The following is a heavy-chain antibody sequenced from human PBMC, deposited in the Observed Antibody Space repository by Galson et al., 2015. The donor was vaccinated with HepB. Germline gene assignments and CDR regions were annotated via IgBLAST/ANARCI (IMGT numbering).Heavy chain of an antibody. CDR2: IDWDDDK. V-gene: IGHV2-70*01. CDR1: GFSLSTSGLC. CDR3: TRIRSKDSTQSLSTKGGLYYYYMDV. Sequence: PALVKPTQTLTLTCTFSGFSLSTSGLCVSWIRQPPGKALEWLALIDWDDDKYYSTSLKTRLTISKDTSKNQVVLTMTNMDPVDTATYYCTRIRSKDSTQSLSTKGGLYYYYMDVWGKGTTVTVSS. D-gene: IGHD5/OR15-5a*01. J-gene: IGHJ6*03.